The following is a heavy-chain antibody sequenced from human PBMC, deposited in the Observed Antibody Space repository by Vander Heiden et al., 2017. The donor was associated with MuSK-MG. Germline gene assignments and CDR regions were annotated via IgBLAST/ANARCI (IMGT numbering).Heavy chain of an antibody. CDR2: IYDSGST. D-gene: IGHD2-15*01. V-gene: IGHV4-39*01. Sequence: QLQLQESGPGLVKPSETLSLTCTVSGGSIRSSSYYWGWIRQPPGKGLEWIGSIYDSGSTYYNPSLKSRVTISVDTSKNQFSLKLSSVTAADTAVYYCARLYCSGGSCYSGYGMDVWGQGTTVTVSS. J-gene: IGHJ6*02. CDR1: GGSIRSSSYY. CDR3: ARLYCSGGSCYSGYGMDV.